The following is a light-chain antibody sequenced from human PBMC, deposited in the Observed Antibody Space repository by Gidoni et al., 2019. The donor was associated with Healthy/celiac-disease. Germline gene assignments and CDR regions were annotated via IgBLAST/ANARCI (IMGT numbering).Light chain of an antibody. CDR1: QGIRND. V-gene: IGKV1-6*01. J-gene: IGKJ1*01. Sequence: AIQITQSPSSLSASVVDRVTITCRASQGIRNDLGWYQQKPGKAPKLLIYAASSLQSGVPSRFSGSGSGTDFTLTISSLQPEDFATYYCLQDYNYPPTFGQGTKVEIK. CDR2: AAS. CDR3: LQDYNYPPT.